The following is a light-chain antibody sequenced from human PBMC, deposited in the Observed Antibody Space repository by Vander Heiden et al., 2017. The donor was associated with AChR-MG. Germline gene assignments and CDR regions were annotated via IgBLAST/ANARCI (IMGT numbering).Light chain of an antibody. V-gene: IGLV2-23*02. CDR1: SSDVGSYNL. CDR3: CSYAGSSTVV. J-gene: IGLJ2*01. Sequence: QSALTQPASVSGSPGQSITISCTGTSSDVGSYNLVSWYQQHPGKAPKLMIYEVSTRPSGVSNRFSGSKSGNTASLTISELQAEDEADYYCCSYAGSSTVVFGGGTKLTVL. CDR2: EVS.